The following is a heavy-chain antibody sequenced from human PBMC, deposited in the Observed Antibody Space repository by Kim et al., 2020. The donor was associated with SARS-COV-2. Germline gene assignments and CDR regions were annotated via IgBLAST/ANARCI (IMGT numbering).Heavy chain of an antibody. V-gene: IGHV1-2*02. D-gene: IGHD3-22*01. CDR1: GYTFTGYY. Sequence: ASVKVSCKASGYTFTGYYMHWVRQAPGQWLEWMGWINHNSGGTNYAQKFQGRVTMNRDTSISTAYMELSRLRSDDTAVYYCASQLRITMIVVVHYAFDIWGQGTMVTVCS. CDR3: ASQLRITMIVVVHYAFDI. CDR2: INHNSGGT. J-gene: IGHJ3*02.